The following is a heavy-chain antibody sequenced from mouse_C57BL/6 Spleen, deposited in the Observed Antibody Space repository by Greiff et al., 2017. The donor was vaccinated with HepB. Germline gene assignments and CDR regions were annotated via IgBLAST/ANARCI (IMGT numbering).Heavy chain of an antibody. D-gene: IGHD1-1*02. CDR1: GFTFSNYW. V-gene: IGHV6-3*01. J-gene: IGHJ3*01. CDR2: IRLKSDNYAI. CDR3: TGGSPSFAY. Sequence: EVKLVESGGGLVQPGGSMKLSCVASGFTFSNYWMNWVRQSPEKGLEWVAQIRLKSDNYAIHYAESVKGRFTISRDDSKSSVYLQMNNLRAEDTGIYYCTGGSPSFAYWGQGTLVTVSA.